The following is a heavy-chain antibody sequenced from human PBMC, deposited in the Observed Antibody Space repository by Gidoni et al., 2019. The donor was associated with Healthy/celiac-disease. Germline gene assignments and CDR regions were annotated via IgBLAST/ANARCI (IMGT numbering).Heavy chain of an antibody. CDR3: AREAGCSSTSCYIGVSRFWYFDL. J-gene: IGHJ2*01. Sequence: QVQLQESGPGLVKPSQTLSLTCTVAGGSISSGGYDWSWIRPHPGKGLEWIGYIYYSGSTYYHPSLKSRVTISVATSKNQFSLKLSSVTAADTAVYYCAREAGCSSTSCYIGVSRFWYFDLWGRGTLVTVSS. CDR2: IYYSGST. D-gene: IGHD2-2*02. V-gene: IGHV4-31*03. CDR1: GGSISSGGYD.